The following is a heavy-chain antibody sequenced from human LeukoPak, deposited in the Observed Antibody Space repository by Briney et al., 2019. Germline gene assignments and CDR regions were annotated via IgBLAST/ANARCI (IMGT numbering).Heavy chain of an antibody. CDR3: ARSDSSGCPLDY. CDR2: ISAYNGNT. Sequence: ASVKVSCKASGYTFTSYGISWVRQAPGQGLEWMGWISAYNGNTNYAQKLQGRVTMTTDTSTSTAYMELRSLRSDDTAVYSCARSDSSGCPLDYWGQGTLVTLSS. V-gene: IGHV1-18*01. D-gene: IGHD6-19*01. CDR1: GYTFTSYG. J-gene: IGHJ4*02.